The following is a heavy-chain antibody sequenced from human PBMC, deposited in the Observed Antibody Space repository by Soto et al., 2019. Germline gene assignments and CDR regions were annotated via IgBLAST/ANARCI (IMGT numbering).Heavy chain of an antibody. V-gene: IGHV1-69*13. CDR2: IIPIFGTA. CDR3: ARGARFLEWLSFDH. D-gene: IGHD3-3*01. Sequence: QVQLEQSGAEVKTLGSSVKVSCKASGDTFNRYAISWVRQAPGQGLEWMGGIIPIFGTANYAPQFQDRVAISADESTTTADMELTSLKSEDTAVYFCARGARFLEWLSFDHWGQGTLVTVSS. J-gene: IGHJ4*02. CDR1: GDTFNRYA.